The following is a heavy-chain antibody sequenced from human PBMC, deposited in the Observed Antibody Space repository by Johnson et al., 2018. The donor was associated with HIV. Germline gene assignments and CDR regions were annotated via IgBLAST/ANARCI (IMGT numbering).Heavy chain of an antibody. CDR1: GFTFSSYA. V-gene: IGHV3-23*04. D-gene: IGHD3-22*01. Sequence: VQLVESGGGLVQPGGSLRLSCAASGFTFSSYAMSWVRQAPGKGLEWVSAISGSGGSTYYADSVKGRFTISRDNSKNTLYLQMNSLRTEDTAVYYCARGGERSSGYYSAFDIWGQGTMVTVSS. CDR2: ISGSGGST. CDR3: ARGGERSSGYYSAFDI. J-gene: IGHJ3*02.